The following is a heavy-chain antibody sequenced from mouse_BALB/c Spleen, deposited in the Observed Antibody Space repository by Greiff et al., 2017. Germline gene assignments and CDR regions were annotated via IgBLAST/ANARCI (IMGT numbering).Heavy chain of an antibody. CDR3: ARGLDGYREVFAY. CDR1: GYTFTSYW. Sequence: QVQLQQSGAELARPGASVKLSCKASGYTFTSYWMQWVKQRPGQGLEWIGAIYPGDGDTRYTQKFKGKATLTADKSSSTAYMQLSSLASEDSAVYYCARGLDGYREVFAYWGQGTLVTVSA. D-gene: IGHD2-3*01. J-gene: IGHJ3*01. V-gene: IGHV1-87*01. CDR2: IYPGDGDT.